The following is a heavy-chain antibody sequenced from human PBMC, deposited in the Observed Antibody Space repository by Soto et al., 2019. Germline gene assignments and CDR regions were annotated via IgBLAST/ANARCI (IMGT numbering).Heavy chain of an antibody. J-gene: IGHJ6*02. Sequence: GGSLRLSCEACGFTFSNYYMTWVRQAPGKGLEWVSYISSSSSSIDYADSVQGRFSISRDNAKSSLYLQINSLRDEDAAVYYCARRYSSTSRTMDVWGQGTTVTVSS. D-gene: IGHD6-13*01. CDR2: ISSSSSSI. V-gene: IGHV3-48*02. CDR1: GFTFSNYY. CDR3: ARRYSSTSRTMDV.